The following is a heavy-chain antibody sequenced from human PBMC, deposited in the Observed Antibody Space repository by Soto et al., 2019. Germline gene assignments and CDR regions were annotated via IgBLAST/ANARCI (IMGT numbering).Heavy chain of an antibody. J-gene: IGHJ6*02. CDR3: ARSQGSSTSLEIYYYYYYGMDV. D-gene: IGHD2-2*01. Sequence: ASVKVSCKASGGTFGSYAISWVRQAPGQGLEWMGGIIPISGTANYAQKFQGRVTITADESTSTAYMELSSLRSEDTAVYYCARSQGSSTSLEIYYYYYYGMDVWGQGTTVTVSS. CDR2: IIPISGTA. V-gene: IGHV1-69*13. CDR1: GGTFGSYA.